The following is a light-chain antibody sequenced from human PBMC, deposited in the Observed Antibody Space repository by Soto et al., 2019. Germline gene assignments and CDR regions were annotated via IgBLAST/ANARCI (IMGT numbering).Light chain of an antibody. CDR2: AAS. CDR3: QQFGRSSWT. CDR1: QSVSSSD. V-gene: IGKV3-20*01. J-gene: IGKJ1*01. Sequence: EIVLTQSPGTLSLSPGERATLSCRASQSVSSSDLAWYQQKPGQAPRLLIYAASSRATGIPDRFSGSGSGTDFTLTISRLEPEDFAVYYCQQFGRSSWTFGQGTKVE.